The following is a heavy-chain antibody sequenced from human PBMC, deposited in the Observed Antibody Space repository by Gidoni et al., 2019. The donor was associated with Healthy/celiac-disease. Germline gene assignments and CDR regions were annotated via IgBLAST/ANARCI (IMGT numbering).Heavy chain of an antibody. V-gene: IGHV3-23*01. CDR3: AKDYYDSSGYADAFDI. Sequence: EVQLLESGGGLVQPGGSLRLSCAVSGFPFRRYAMSWVRQAPGKGLEWVSAISGSGGSTNYADSVKGRFTISRDNSKNTLYLQMNSLRAEDTAVYYCAKDYYDSSGYADAFDIWGQGTMVTVSS. D-gene: IGHD3-22*01. J-gene: IGHJ3*02. CDR2: ISGSGGST. CDR1: GFPFRRYA.